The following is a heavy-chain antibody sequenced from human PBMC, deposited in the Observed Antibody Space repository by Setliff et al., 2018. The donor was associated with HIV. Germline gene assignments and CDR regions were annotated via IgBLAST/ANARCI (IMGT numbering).Heavy chain of an antibody. J-gene: IGHJ3*02. CDR2: IYTSGST. D-gene: IGHD3-22*01. CDR1: GGSISSYY. Sequence: SETLSLTCTVPGGSISSYYWSWIRQPAGKGLEWIGRIYTSGSTNYNPSLKSRVTMSVDTSKNRFSLRLTSVTAADTGVYFCARGRQDSYYDSTSYYWGDAFDIWGQGTRVTVSS. CDR3: ARGRQDSYYDSTSYYWGDAFDI. V-gene: IGHV4-4*07.